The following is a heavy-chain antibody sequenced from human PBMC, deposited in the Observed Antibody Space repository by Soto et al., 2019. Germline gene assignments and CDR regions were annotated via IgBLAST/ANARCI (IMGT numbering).Heavy chain of an antibody. CDR2: ISWNSGSI. CDR3: AKGPRPPRYCSSTSCYEGQYFQH. V-gene: IGHV3-9*01. J-gene: IGHJ1*01. D-gene: IGHD2-2*01. Sequence: GGSLRLSCAASGFTFDDYAMHWVRQAPGKGLEWVSGISWNSGSIGYADSVKGRFTISRDNAKNSLYLQMNSLRAEDTALYYCAKGPRPPRYCSSTSCYEGQYFQHWGQGTLVTVSS. CDR1: GFTFDDYA.